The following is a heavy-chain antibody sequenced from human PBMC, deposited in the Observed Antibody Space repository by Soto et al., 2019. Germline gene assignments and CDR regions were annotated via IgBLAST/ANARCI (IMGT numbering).Heavy chain of an antibody. CDR3: PKPLCSGGSCCSLDY. Sequence: EVQLLESGGGLVQPGGSLRLSCAASGFTFSSYAMSWVRQAPGKGLEWVSGISGSGGSTYYADSVKGRFTISRDNSKNTLYLQLNGPSADETAVYHCPKPLCSGGSCCSLDYWGQGSLVTVSS. D-gene: IGHD2-15*01. J-gene: IGHJ4*02. CDR2: ISGSGGST. CDR1: GFTFSSYA. V-gene: IGHV3-23*01.